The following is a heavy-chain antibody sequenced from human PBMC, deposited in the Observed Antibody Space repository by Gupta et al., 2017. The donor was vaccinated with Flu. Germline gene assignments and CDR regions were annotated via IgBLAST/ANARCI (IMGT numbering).Heavy chain of an antibody. CDR2: IWNDGSNE. D-gene: IGHD2-8*01. V-gene: IGHV3-33*01. Sequence: QVHLVASGGGVVQPGRSLRLSCAASGFTFSTYGMHWVRQAPGQGLEWVAVIWNDGSNEYYVDSVKGRFTISRDNSGNTLYLQMNSLRGEDTAVYYCARDNGGYIDYWGQGTLVIVSS. CDR1: GFTFSTYG. J-gene: IGHJ4*02. CDR3: ARDNGGYIDY.